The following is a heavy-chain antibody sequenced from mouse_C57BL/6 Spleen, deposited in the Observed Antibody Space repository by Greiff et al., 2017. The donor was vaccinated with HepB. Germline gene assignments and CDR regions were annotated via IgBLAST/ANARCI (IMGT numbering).Heavy chain of an antibody. J-gene: IGHJ3*01. Sequence: QVQLQQPGTELVKPGASVKLSCKASGYTFTSYWMPWVKQRPGQGLEWIGNIIPSNGGTNYNEKFKSKATLTVDKSSSAAYMQLCSLTSEDSAVYYCARSWGFLAWFAYWGQGTLVTVSA. CDR2: IIPSNGGT. V-gene: IGHV1-53*01. CDR1: GYTFTSYW. CDR3: ARSWGFLAWFAY.